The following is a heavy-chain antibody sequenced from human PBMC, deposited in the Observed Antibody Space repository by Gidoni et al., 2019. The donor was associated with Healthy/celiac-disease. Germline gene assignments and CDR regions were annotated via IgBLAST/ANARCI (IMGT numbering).Heavy chain of an antibody. CDR1: GFTFRSYA. CDR2: SSSSGSNI. Sequence: EAQLVDSGGCLVKPGGSLRLACAASGFTFRSYAMNWVRQAPGMGLEWVLDSSSSGSNIYYADSVKGRFTISRDNAKNSLYLQMNSLRAEDTAVYYCARDDDDSSGYQPPSDYWGQGTLVTVSS. D-gene: IGHD3-22*01. V-gene: IGHV3-48*03. J-gene: IGHJ4*02. CDR3: ARDDDDSSGYQPPSDY.